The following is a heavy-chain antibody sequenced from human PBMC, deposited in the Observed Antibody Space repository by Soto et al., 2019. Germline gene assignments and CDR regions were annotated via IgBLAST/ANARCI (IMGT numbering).Heavy chain of an antibody. CDR3: AREGWSGYSPTLRDCCYGMDV. J-gene: IGHJ6*02. D-gene: IGHD3-3*01. CDR1: GGTFSSYA. CDR2: IIPIFGTA. V-gene: IGHV1-69*13. Sequence: SVKVSCKASGGTFSSYAISWVRQAPGQGLEWMGGIIPIFGTANYAQKFEGRVTSTAGESTSTAYVELSSLRSEATAVYYCAREGWSGYSPTLRDCCYGMDVWGQGTTVTVSS.